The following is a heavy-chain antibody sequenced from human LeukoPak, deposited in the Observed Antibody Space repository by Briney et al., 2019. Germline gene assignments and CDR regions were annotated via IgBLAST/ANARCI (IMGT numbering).Heavy chain of an antibody. Sequence: ASVKVSCKASGYIFTDYYIHWVRQAPGQGLEWMGIINPAGGSTIYAQMFQGRVTMTRDMSTTTVFMELSSLRSEDTAVYYCARRGTAPTYSYYYMDVWGKGTTVTVSS. CDR1: GYIFTDYY. CDR3: ARRGTAPTYSYYYMDV. CDR2: INPAGGST. D-gene: IGHD1-26*01. V-gene: IGHV1-46*01. J-gene: IGHJ6*03.